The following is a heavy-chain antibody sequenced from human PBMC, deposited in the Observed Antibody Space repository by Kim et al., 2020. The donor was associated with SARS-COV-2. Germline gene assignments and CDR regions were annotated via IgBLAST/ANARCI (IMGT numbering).Heavy chain of an antibody. Sequence: GGSLRLSCAASGFTFSSYAMHWVRQAPGKGLVWVSRINGNGSSTCYADSVKGRFTISRDNAKNTLYLQMNSLRAEDTAVYYCARDKTPITKSYYDRMDVWGEGAAGSLST. J-gene: IGHJ6*01. CDR2: INGNGSST. CDR1: GFTFSSYA. V-gene: IGHV3-74*01. D-gene: IGHD1-20*01. CDR3: ARDKTPITKSYYDRMDV.